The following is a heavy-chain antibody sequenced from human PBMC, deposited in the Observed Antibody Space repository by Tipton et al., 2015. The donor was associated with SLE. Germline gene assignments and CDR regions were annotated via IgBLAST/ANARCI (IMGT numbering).Heavy chain of an antibody. CDR2: IKQDGSEE. V-gene: IGHV3-7*03. Sequence: SLRLSCAASGFTFSSYWMSWVRQVPGKGLEWVANIKQDGSEEYYVDSVKGRFTISRDNAKNSLYLQMNSLRAEDTAVYYCARDPPNDAFDIWGQGTMVTVSS. J-gene: IGHJ3*02. CDR3: ARDPPNDAFDI. CDR1: GFTFSSYW.